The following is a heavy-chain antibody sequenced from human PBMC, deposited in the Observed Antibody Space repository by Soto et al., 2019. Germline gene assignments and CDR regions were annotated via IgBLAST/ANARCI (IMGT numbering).Heavy chain of an antibody. D-gene: IGHD3-22*01. CDR3: ARTYYYDSSGYLDFDY. Sequence: PSETLSLTCTVSGGSISSYYWSWIRQPPGKGLEWIGYIYYSGSTNYNPSLKSRVTISVDTSKNQFSLKLSSVTAADTAVYYCARTYYYDSSGYLDFDYWGQGTLVTVS. CDR1: GGSISSYY. V-gene: IGHV4-59*08. CDR2: IYYSGST. J-gene: IGHJ4*02.